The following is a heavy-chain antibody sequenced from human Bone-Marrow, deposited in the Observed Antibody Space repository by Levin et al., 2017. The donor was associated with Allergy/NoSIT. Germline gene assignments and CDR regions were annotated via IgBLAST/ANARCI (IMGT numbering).Heavy chain of an antibody. D-gene: IGHD7-27*01. Sequence: GGSLRLSCAASGFIFSSYDMHWVRQATGKGLEWVSAIGNDGDTYYPGSVKGRFTISRENAKNSLYLQMNSLRAGDTAVYYCARDVVAGDGDWYFDLWGRGTLVTVSS. CDR3: ARDVVAGDGDWYFDL. CDR1: GFIFSSYD. CDR2: IGNDGDT. V-gene: IGHV3-13*04. J-gene: IGHJ2*01.